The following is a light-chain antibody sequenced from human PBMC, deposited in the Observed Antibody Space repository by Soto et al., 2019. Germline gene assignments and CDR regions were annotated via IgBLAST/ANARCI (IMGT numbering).Light chain of an antibody. CDR1: SSNIGSNT. CDR2: SNN. Sequence: QSVLTQPPSASGAPGQRVTISCSGSSSNIGSNTVNWYQQFPGTAPRVLMYSNNQRPSGGPDRFSGSKSGTSVVLAISGLQSDDEADYYCAAWEDSRDGPVFGAGTKVTVL. V-gene: IGLV1-44*01. J-gene: IGLJ3*02. CDR3: AAWEDSRDGPV.